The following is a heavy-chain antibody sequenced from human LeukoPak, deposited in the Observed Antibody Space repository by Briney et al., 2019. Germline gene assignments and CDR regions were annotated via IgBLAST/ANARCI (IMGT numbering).Heavy chain of an antibody. CDR1: GFTFTNNF. CDR2: IYSGGST. CDR3: ARAALYCGGDCYVFDP. Sequence: GGSLRLSCAASGFTFTNNFMSWVRQAPGKGLEWVSVIYSGGSTYYADSVKGRFTISRDNSKNTLYLQMNSLRAEDTAVYYCARAALYCGGDCYVFDPWGQGTLVTVSS. D-gene: IGHD2-21*02. V-gene: IGHV3-53*01. J-gene: IGHJ5*02.